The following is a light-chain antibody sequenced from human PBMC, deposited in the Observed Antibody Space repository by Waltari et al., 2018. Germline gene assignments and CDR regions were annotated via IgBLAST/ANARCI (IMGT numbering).Light chain of an antibody. J-gene: IGKJ1*01. Sequence: EIVLTPSPGTLSLSPGERATLSCRASQSVSSSYLAWYQQKPGQAPRLLIYGASSRATGIPDRFSGSGSGKDFTLTISRLEPEDFAVYYCQQYGSSRTFGQGTKVEIK. V-gene: IGKV3-20*01. CDR1: QSVSSSY. CDR2: GAS. CDR3: QQYGSSRT.